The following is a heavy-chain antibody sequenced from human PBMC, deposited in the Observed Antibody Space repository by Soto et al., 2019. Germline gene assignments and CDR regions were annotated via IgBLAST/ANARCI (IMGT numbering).Heavy chain of an antibody. Sequence: SETLSLTCTVSGGSISSYYWTWIRQPPGKGLEWIGYIYYSGSTNYNPSLKSRVTISVDTSKNQFSLKLSSVTAADTAVYYCARSQYYYDSSGYPAPFDYWGQGTLVTVSS. J-gene: IGHJ4*02. D-gene: IGHD3-22*01. CDR3: ARSQYYYDSSGYPAPFDY. CDR2: IYYSGST. CDR1: GGSISSYY. V-gene: IGHV4-59*08.